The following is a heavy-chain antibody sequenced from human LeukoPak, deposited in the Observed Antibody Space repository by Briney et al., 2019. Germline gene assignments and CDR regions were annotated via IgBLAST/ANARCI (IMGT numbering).Heavy chain of an antibody. CDR3: AKDLYYFDGDY. D-gene: IGHD3-22*01. CDR1: GFTFNNYA. V-gene: IGHV3-23*01. CDR2: ISSNGRTT. Sequence: GGSLRLSCAASGFTFNNYAMTWVRQAPGKGLEWVSLISSNGRTTHYAGSVKGRFTISRDNSKNTVYLQMNSLRAGNTALYYCAKDLYYFDGDYWGQGTQVTVSS. J-gene: IGHJ4*02.